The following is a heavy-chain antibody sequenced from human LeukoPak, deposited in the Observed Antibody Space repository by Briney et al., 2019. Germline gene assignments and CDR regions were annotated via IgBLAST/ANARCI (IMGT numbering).Heavy chain of an antibody. Sequence: GGSLRLSCAASGFTFSSYAMSWVRQAPGKGLGWVSAISGSGGSTYYADSVKGRFTISRDNSKNTLYLQMNSLRAEDTAVYYCAKDGADYGGNPTDYWGQGTLVTVSS. CDR1: GFTFSSYA. J-gene: IGHJ4*02. V-gene: IGHV3-23*01. CDR2: ISGSGGST. CDR3: AKDGADYGGNPTDY. D-gene: IGHD4-23*01.